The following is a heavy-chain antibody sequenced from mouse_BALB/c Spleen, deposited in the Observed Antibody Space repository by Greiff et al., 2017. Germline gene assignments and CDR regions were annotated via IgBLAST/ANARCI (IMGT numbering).Heavy chain of an antibody. Sequence: EVQLVESGGGLVQPGGSLKLSCAASGFTFSSYGMSWVRQTPDKRLELVATINSNGGSTYYPDSVKGRFTISRDNAKNTLYLQMSSLKSEDTAMYYCARKGIYYGVFDYWGQGTTLTVSS. D-gene: IGHD2-13*01. CDR3: ARKGIYYGVFDY. J-gene: IGHJ2*01. CDR2: INSNGGST. CDR1: GFTFSSYG. V-gene: IGHV5-6-3*01.